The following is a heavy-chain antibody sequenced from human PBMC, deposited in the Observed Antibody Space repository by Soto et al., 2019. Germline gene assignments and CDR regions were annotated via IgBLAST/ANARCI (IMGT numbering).Heavy chain of an antibody. CDR2: MIPMLGTA. V-gene: IGHV1-69*13. Sequence: SVKVSCRASRGHFSSYAISWVRQAPGQGLEWMGGMIPMLGTANCAHEFQGRVTINADESTSTAYMELSSLRSEDTAVYYCARGQQWLAREYYCYGMDVGGQGTTVTVS. D-gene: IGHD6-19*01. J-gene: IGHJ6*02. CDR1: RGHFSSYA. CDR3: ARGQQWLAREYYCYGMDV.